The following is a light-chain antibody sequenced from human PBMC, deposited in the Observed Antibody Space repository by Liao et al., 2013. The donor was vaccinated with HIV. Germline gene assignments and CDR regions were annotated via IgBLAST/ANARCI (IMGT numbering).Light chain of an antibody. CDR3: QVWDRSSDHWV. V-gene: IGLV3-21*01. CDR2: YGS. Sequence: SYELTQPPSVSVAPGKTARITCGGNNIGSESVHWYQRKPGQAPVLVIYYGSDRPSGIPERFSGSNSGNTASLTISKVEAGDEAEYYCQVWDRSSDHWVFGGGTKLTVL. CDR1: NIGSES. J-gene: IGLJ3*02.